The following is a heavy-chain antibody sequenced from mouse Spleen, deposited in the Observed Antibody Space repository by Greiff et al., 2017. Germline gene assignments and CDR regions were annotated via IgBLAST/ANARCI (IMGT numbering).Heavy chain of an antibody. D-gene: IGHD1-1*01. CDR3: ARGKPYYGSSYGWFAY. CDR2: ISYSGST. CDR1: GYSITSGYD. V-gene: IGHV3-1*01. Sequence: EVQLQESGPGMVKPSQSLSLTCTVTGYSITSGYDWHWIRHFPGNKLEWMGYISYSGSTNYNPSLKSRISITHDTSKNHFFLKLNSVTTEDTATYYCARGKPYYGSSYGWFAYWGQGTLVTVSA. J-gene: IGHJ3*01.